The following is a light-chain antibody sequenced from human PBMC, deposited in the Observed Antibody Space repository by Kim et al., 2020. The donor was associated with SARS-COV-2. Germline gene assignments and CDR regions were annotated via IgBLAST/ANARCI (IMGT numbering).Light chain of an antibody. V-gene: IGKV3-15*01. Sequence: EMVMTQSPATLSVSSGERATLSCRASQSVGTTLAWYQQKPGQAPRLLIYGASTRATGIPVRFRGSGSGTEFTLTISSLQSEDSAVYHCQQYNNWPWTFGQGTKVDIK. CDR2: GAS. J-gene: IGKJ1*01. CDR3: QQYNNWPWT. CDR1: QSVGTT.